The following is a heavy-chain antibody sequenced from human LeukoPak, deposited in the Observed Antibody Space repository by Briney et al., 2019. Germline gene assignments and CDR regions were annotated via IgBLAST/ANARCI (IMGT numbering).Heavy chain of an antibody. Sequence: PSETLSLTCTVSGGSISSYYWSWIRQPPGKGLEWIGNIYDSGSTNYNPSLKSRLTISVDTSKNQCSLKLSSVTAADTAVCYCARQSISGSSLSYFDYWGLGTLVNVSS. D-gene: IGHD3-22*01. CDR3: ARQSISGSSLSYFDY. V-gene: IGHV4-59*01. CDR2: IYDSGST. CDR1: GGSISSYY. J-gene: IGHJ4*02.